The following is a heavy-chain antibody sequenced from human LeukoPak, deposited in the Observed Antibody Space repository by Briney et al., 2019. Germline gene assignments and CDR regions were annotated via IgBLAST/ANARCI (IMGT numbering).Heavy chain of an antibody. V-gene: IGHV4-39*01. CDR2: LSHAGNT. CDR1: GDSVRNDFYY. CDR3: ARHNAPRRVGFDF. D-gene: IGHD2-2*01. J-gene: IGHJ4*02. Sequence: PSETLSLTCSVSGDSVRNDFYYWGWIRQPPGKGLGWVACLSHAGNTWYNPSLESRLSISVDTSKNQFSLKFSSVTAADTALYWCARHNAPRRVGFDFWGQGSLVTVSS.